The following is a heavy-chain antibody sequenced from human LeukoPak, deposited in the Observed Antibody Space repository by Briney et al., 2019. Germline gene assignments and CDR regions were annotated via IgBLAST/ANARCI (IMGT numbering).Heavy chain of an antibody. J-gene: IGHJ4*02. Sequence: GGSLRLSCAASGFTFSSYAMSWVRQAPGKGLEWVSAISGSGGSTYYADSVKGRFTISRDNSKNTLYLQMNSLRAEDTAVYYCAKASTIVVVPAAILDYWGQGTLVTVSS. CDR2: ISGSGGST. CDR3: AKASTIVVVPAAILDY. CDR1: GFTFSSYA. V-gene: IGHV3-23*01. D-gene: IGHD2-2*01.